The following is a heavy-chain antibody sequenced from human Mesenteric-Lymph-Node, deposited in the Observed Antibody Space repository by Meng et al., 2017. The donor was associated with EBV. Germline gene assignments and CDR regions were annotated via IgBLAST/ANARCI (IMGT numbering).Heavy chain of an antibody. D-gene: IGHD4-11*01. CDR3: ARGKTVGRSPWFDP. CDR1: GGSFSGYY. Sequence: QVQRNELGSGLLKPPETLSLTCDVYGGSFSGYYWTWIRQSPGKGLEWIGESNQSGSTSYNPSLKSRVTISVDTSQNQFSLKLSSVTAADTAVYYCARGKTVGRSPWFDPWGQGTLVTVSS. CDR2: SNQSGST. V-gene: IGHV4-34*01. J-gene: IGHJ5*02.